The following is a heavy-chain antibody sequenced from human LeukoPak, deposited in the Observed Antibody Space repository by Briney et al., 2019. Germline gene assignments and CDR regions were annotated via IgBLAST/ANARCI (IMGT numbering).Heavy chain of an antibody. Sequence: GASVKVSCKASGYTFTSYYIHWARQAPGQGLEWMGIIDPSGGSTNYAQKFQGRVTMTRDASTSTVYMELSSLRSEDTAVYYCARESGGNPATSEDYWGQGTLVTVSS. CDR1: GYTFTSYY. V-gene: IGHV1-46*01. CDR3: ARESGGNPATSEDY. D-gene: IGHD4-23*01. CDR2: IDPSGGST. J-gene: IGHJ4*02.